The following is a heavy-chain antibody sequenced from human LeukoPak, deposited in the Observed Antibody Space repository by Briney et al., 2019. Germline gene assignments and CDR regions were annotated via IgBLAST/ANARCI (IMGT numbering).Heavy chain of an antibody. D-gene: IGHD3-10*01. Sequence: PGGSLRLSCAASGFTFSSYGMLWVRQAPGKGLEWVAVIWYDGSNKYYADSVKGRFTISRDNSRNTLYLQMNSLRAEDTAVYYCARDILWFGESSPDYWGQGTLVTVSS. V-gene: IGHV3-33*01. CDR3: ARDILWFGESSPDY. J-gene: IGHJ4*02. CDR2: IWYDGSNK. CDR1: GFTFSSYG.